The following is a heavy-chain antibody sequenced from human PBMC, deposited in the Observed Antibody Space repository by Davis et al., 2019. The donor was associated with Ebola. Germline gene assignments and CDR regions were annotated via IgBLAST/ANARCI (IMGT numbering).Heavy chain of an antibody. CDR2: IIPVFGIP. Sequence: SVKVSCKASGGTFSSYAISWVRQAPGQGLDWMGGIIPVFGIPKYAQKFQGRVTITADESTSTDYMELSSLRAEDTAVYYCAKDRYYDNNPLYYESECWGQGTLVTVSS. CDR3: AKDRYYDNNPLYYESEC. CDR1: GGTFSSYA. J-gene: IGHJ4*02. V-gene: IGHV1-69*13. D-gene: IGHD3-22*01.